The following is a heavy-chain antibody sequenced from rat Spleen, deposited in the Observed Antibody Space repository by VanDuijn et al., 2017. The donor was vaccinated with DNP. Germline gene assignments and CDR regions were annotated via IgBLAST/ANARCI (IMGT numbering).Heavy chain of an antibody. Sequence: EVQLVESGGGLVQPGRSLKLSCAASGFTFSDYDMAWVRQAPTKGLEWVASISTSGGGTYYRDSVKGLFTVSRDNAKTTLYLQMDSLRSEDTATYYCARHYYDGSYYFDYWGQGVMVTVSS. CDR2: ISTSGGGT. CDR3: ARHYYDGSYYFDY. V-gene: IGHV5-25*01. CDR1: GFTFSDYD. J-gene: IGHJ2*01. D-gene: IGHD1-12*02.